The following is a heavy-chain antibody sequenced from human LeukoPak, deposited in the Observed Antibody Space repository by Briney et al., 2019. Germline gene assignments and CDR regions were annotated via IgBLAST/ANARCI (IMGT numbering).Heavy chain of an antibody. D-gene: IGHD6-6*01. CDR2: IYTSGST. V-gene: IGHV4-4*07. CDR1: GGSISSYY. CDR3: ARHIRESSSSSAWFDP. J-gene: IGHJ5*02. Sequence: PSETLSLTCTVSGGSISSYYWGWIRQPAGKGLEWIGRIYTSGSTNYNPSLKSRVTMSVDTSKNQFSLKLSSVTAADTAVYYCARHIRESSSSSAWFDPWGQGTLVTVSS.